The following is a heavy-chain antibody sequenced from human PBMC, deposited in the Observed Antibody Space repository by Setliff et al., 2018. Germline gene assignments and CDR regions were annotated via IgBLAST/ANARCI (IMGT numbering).Heavy chain of an antibody. D-gene: IGHD3-10*01. CDR2: IYYSGST. CDR3: ARVRSYGSGNYYYFYYDMDV. V-gene: IGHV4-39*07. J-gene: IGHJ6*02. Sequence: SETLSLTCTVSGGSISSSSYYWGWIRQPPGKGLEWIGSIYYSGSTYYNPSLKSRVTISVDTSKNQFSLKLSSVTAADTALYYCARVRSYGSGNYYYFYYDMDVWGQGTTVTVSS. CDR1: GGSISSSSYY.